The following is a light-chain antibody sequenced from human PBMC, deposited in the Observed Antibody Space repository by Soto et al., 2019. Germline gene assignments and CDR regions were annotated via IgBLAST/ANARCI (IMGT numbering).Light chain of an antibody. CDR2: DVS. Sequence: QSALTQPASVSGSPGQSITISCTGTSGDVGGYNYVSWYQQHPDKAPKLMIYDVSIRPSGVSDRFSGSKSGNTASLSISGLQAEDEADYYCSSYTSSTPVVFGGGTKVTVL. J-gene: IGLJ2*01. CDR3: SSYTSSTPVV. CDR1: SGDVGGYNY. V-gene: IGLV2-14*01.